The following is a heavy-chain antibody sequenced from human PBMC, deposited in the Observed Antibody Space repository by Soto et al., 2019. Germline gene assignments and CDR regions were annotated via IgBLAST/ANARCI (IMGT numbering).Heavy chain of an antibody. Sequence: QVQLVQSGAEVKKPWSSVKVSCKASGGTFSSYAISWVRQAPGQRLEWMGGIIPIFGTANYAQKFQGRVTITADESTSTAYMELSSLRSEDTAVYYCARSTLQQLATYYGMDVWGQGTTVTVSS. CDR3: ARSTLQQLATYYGMDV. V-gene: IGHV1-69*01. J-gene: IGHJ6*02. CDR2: IIPIFGTA. D-gene: IGHD6-13*01. CDR1: GGTFSSYA.